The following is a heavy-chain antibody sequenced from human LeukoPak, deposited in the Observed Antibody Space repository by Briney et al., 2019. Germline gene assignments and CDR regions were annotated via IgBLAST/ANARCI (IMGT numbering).Heavy chain of an antibody. CDR2: MNPNSGNT. D-gene: IGHD1-14*01. CDR1: GYTFTSYD. V-gene: IGHV1-8*01. J-gene: IGHJ4*02. CDR3: AREPLRTEHIDY. Sequence: ASVKVSCKASGYTFTSYDIIWVRQATGQGLEWMGWMNPNSGNTGYAQKFQGRVTMTRDTSTSTAYMELSSLRSEDSAVYYCAREPLRTEHIDYWGQGTLVTVSS.